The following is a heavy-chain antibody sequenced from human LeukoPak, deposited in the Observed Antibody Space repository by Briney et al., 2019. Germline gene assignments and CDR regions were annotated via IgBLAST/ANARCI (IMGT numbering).Heavy chain of an antibody. J-gene: IGHJ4*02. CDR2: IYHSGST. V-gene: IGHV4-4*02. CDR1: GGSISSSNW. D-gene: IGHD2-15*01. CDR3: ASGNKCSGGSCYSLDY. Sequence: SGTLSLTCAVSGGSISSSNWWSWVCQPPGKGLEWIGEIYHSGSTNCNPSLKSRVTISVDKSKNQFSLKLSSVTAADTAVYYCASGNKCSGGSCYSLDYWGQGTLVTVSS.